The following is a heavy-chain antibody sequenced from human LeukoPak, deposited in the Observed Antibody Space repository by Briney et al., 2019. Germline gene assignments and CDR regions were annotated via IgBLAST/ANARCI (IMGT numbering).Heavy chain of an antibody. CDR2: IYYSGSP. J-gene: IGHJ3*02. Sequence: SETLSLTCSVSGGSICSYHWSWIWQPPGKGLDWIGYIYYSGSPNYNPSLKSRVTISVDTSKNQFSLKLSSVTAADTAFYYCARYIVSYPHDAFDIWGQGTMVTVSS. V-gene: IGHV4-59*01. CDR1: GGSICSYH. D-gene: IGHD1-26*01. CDR3: ARYIVSYPHDAFDI.